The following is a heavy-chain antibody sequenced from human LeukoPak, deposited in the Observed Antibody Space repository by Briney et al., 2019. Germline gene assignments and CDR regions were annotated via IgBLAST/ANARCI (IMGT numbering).Heavy chain of an antibody. D-gene: IGHD3-9*01. V-gene: IGHV3-21*01. Sequence: GGSLRLSCAASGFTFSSYSMNWVRQAPGKGLEWVSSISSSSSYIYCADSVKGRFTISRDNAKNSLYLQMNSLRAEDTAVYYCARDFSYDILTGYYPYYYYGMDVWGQETTVTVSS. J-gene: IGHJ6*02. CDR1: GFTFSSYS. CDR2: ISSSSSYI. CDR3: ARDFSYDILTGYYPYYYYGMDV.